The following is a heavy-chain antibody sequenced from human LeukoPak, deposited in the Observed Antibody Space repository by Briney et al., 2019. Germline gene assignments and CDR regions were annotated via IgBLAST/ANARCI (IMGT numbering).Heavy chain of an antibody. Sequence: TGGSLRLSCAASGFTFSNYWMSWVRQAPGKGLEWVANINQDGSEKSYVDSVEGRFTISRDNAKKSLYLHVSSLRAEDTAVYYCARDIYGGHDYWGQGTLVTVSS. CDR3: ARDIYGGHDY. J-gene: IGHJ4*02. D-gene: IGHD2-21*01. V-gene: IGHV3-7*04. CDR1: GFTFSNYW. CDR2: INQDGSEK.